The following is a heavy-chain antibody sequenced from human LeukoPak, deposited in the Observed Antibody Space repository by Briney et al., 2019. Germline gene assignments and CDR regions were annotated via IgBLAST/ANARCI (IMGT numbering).Heavy chain of an antibody. J-gene: IGHJ4*02. V-gene: IGHV3-11*01. CDR2: ISSSGSTI. CDR1: GFTFSDYY. D-gene: IGHD3-22*01. CDR3: ARGYNDSSGYTFDS. Sequence: PGGSLRLSCAASGFTFSDYYMSWIRQAPGKGLEWVSYISSSGSTIYYADSVKGRFTISRDNAKNSLYLQMNSLRDEDTAVYYCARGYNDSSGYTFDSWGQGTLVTVSS.